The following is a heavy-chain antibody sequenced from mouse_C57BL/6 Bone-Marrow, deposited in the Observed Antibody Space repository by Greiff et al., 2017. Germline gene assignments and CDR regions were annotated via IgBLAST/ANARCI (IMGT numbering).Heavy chain of an antibody. CDR3: AIRKIVATRFYAMDY. V-gene: IGHV1-74*01. CDR1: GYTFTSYW. Sequence: QVQLKQPGAELVKPGASVKVSCKASGYTFTSYWMHWVKQRPGQGLEWIGRIHPSDSDTNYNQKFKGKATLTVDTPSSTAYLQLSSLTSEDSAVYYCAIRKIVATRFYAMDYWGQGTSVTVSS. J-gene: IGHJ4*01. D-gene: IGHD1-1*01. CDR2: IHPSDSDT.